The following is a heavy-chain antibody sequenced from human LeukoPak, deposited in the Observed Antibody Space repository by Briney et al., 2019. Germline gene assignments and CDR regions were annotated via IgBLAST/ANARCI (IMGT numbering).Heavy chain of an antibody. CDR2: ISYDGSNK. Sequence: GGSLRLSCAASGFTFSSCGMHWVRQAPGKGLEWVAVISYDGSNKYYADSVKGRFTISRDNSKNTLYLQMNSLRAEDTAVYYCAKPKTGTWDYFDYWGQGTLVTVSS. V-gene: IGHV3-30*18. D-gene: IGHD1-1*01. CDR1: GFTFSSCG. J-gene: IGHJ4*02. CDR3: AKPKTGTWDYFDY.